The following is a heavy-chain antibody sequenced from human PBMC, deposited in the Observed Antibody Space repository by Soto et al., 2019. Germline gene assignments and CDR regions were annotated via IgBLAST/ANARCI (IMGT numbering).Heavy chain of an antibody. J-gene: IGHJ5*02. D-gene: IGHD3-10*01. Sequence: PGGSLRLSCAASGFTFSIYSMNWVRQAPGKGLEWVSSISSSSSYIYYADSVKGRFTISRDNSKNTLYLQMNSLRAEDTAVYYCAKDRSTYYLVPPIDPWGQGTLVTVSS. CDR2: ISSSSSYI. CDR3: AKDRSTYYLVPPIDP. V-gene: IGHV3-21*04. CDR1: GFTFSIYS.